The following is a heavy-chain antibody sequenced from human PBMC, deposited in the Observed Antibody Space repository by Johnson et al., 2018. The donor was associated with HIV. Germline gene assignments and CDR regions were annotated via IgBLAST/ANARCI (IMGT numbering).Heavy chain of an antibody. CDR3: AKDDYSFHI. CDR2: ISFAGTNK. CDR1: GFTFSSYG. V-gene: IGHV3-30*19. J-gene: IGHJ3*02. Sequence: VQLVESGGGVVQPGRSLRLSCAASGFTFSSYGMHWVRQAPGKGLEWVASISFAGTNKNYAGSVKGRFTISRDNSKNTLFLQMNSLRGEDTALYFCAKDDYSFHIWGRGTLVTVSS. D-gene: IGHD4/OR15-4a*01.